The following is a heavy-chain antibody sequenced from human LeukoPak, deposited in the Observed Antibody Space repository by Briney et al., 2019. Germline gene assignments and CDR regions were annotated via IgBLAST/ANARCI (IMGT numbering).Heavy chain of an antibody. CDR1: GFTFSSYG. Sequence: GGSLRLSCAASGFTFSSYGMHWVRQAPGKGLEWVAVIWYDGSNKYYADSVKGRFTISRDNSKNTLYLQMNSLRAEDTAVYYCARGEGLYDIFPNYWGQGTLVTVSS. D-gene: IGHD3-9*01. V-gene: IGHV3-33*01. J-gene: IGHJ4*02. CDR2: IWYDGSNK. CDR3: ARGEGLYDIFPNY.